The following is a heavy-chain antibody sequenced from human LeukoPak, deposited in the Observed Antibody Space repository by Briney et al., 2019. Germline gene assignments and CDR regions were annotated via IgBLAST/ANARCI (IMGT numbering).Heavy chain of an antibody. J-gene: IGHJ4*02. CDR2: INPRTGST. V-gene: IGHV1-2*02. CDR1: GYIFIDYY. CDR3: ARSHSNYFDH. Sequence: ASVKVSCKASGYIFIDYYVHWIRQAPGRSLEWMGLINPRTGSTDYAQMFQDRVTMTRDTSISTASMELMNLTSDDTAVYYCARSHSNYFDHWGQGALVIVSS.